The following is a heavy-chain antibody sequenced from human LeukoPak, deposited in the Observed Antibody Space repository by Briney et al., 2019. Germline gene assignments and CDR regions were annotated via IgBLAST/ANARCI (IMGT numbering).Heavy chain of an antibody. D-gene: IGHD5-12*01. Sequence: PGGSLRLSCAASGFTFRSYAMHWVRQAPGKGLEWMSVISYDGSNKYFADSVKGRFTISRDNAKNSLYLQMNSLRAEDTAVYYCAKGGGVKYSGYDYTVGGAFDIWGQGTMVTVSS. CDR1: GFTFRSYA. J-gene: IGHJ3*02. CDR2: ISYDGSNK. CDR3: AKGGGVKYSGYDYTVGGAFDI. V-gene: IGHV3-30*04.